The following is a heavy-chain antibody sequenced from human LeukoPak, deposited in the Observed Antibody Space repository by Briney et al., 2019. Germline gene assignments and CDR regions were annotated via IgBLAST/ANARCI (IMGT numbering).Heavy chain of an antibody. V-gene: IGHV3-30*02. CDR3: VRGAYSSSWLNFDY. CDR2: IRYDGYNK. CDR1: GFNFSNNG. D-gene: IGHD6-13*01. J-gene: IGHJ4*02. Sequence: GGSLRLSCAASGFNFSNNGMHWVRQAPGKGLEWVAFIRYDGYNKYYADSVKGRFTVSRDNSKNTLYLQMNSLRAEDTAVYYCVRGAYSSSWLNFDYWGQGTLVTVSS.